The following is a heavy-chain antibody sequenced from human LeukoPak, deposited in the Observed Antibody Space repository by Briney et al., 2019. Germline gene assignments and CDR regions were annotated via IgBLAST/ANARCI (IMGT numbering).Heavy chain of an antibody. CDR3: ARLYDSSGYTNWLDP. Sequence: SETLSLTCTVSGGSISSHYWSWIRQPPGKGLEWIGYIYYSGSSKYNPSLKSRVTISVDASKNQFSLKLSSVTAADTAVYYCARLYDSSGYTNWLDPWGQGTLVTVSS. CDR1: GGSISSHY. V-gene: IGHV4-59*11. D-gene: IGHD3-22*01. CDR2: IYYSGSS. J-gene: IGHJ5*02.